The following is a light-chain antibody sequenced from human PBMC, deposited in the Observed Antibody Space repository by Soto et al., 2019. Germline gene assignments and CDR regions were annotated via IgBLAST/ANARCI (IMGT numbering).Light chain of an antibody. CDR2: GAS. J-gene: IGKJ1*01. Sequence: EIELTQSPATLSLSPGERATLSCRASQSVSSFLVWYQQKPGQAPRLLIYGASTRATGIPDRFSGSGSGTDFTLTISRLEPEDFAVYYCQQYGSSLWTFGQGTKVDIK. V-gene: IGKV3-20*01. CDR1: QSVSSF. CDR3: QQYGSSLWT.